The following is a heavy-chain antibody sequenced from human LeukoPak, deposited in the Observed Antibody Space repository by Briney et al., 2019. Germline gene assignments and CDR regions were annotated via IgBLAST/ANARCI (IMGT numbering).Heavy chain of an antibody. V-gene: IGHV1-2*02. CDR2: INPNSGGT. J-gene: IGHJ4*02. D-gene: IGHD6-6*01. CDR3: ARRYSNSSEGFDS. Sequence: ASVKVSCKTSGYTFTDYYIHWVRQAPGQGLEWMGWINPNSGGTYYAGKFQGRVTMTRDTSISTAYLDLSRLRSDDSAVYYCARRYSNSSEGFDSWGQGTLVTVSS. CDR1: GYTFTDYY.